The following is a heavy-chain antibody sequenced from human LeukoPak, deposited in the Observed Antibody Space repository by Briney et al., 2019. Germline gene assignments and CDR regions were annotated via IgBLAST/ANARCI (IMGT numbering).Heavy chain of an antibody. CDR1: GGTFSSYA. V-gene: IGHV3-23*01. D-gene: IGHD2-21*02. CDR3: ARLPPPSYCGGDCSTD. Sequence: GASVKVSCKASGGTFSSYAMSWVRQAPGKGLEWVSTISGSGGSTYYIDPVKGRFTVSRDNSKNTLFLQMDSLRAEDTAVYYCARLPPPSYCGGDCSTDWGQGTLVTVSS. J-gene: IGHJ4*02. CDR2: ISGSGGST.